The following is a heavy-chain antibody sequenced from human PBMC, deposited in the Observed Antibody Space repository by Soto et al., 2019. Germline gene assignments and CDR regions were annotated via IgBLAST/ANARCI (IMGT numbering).Heavy chain of an antibody. J-gene: IGHJ4*02. CDR3: AKDRAYSGYDLDY. CDR2: ISWNSGSI. Sequence: GGSLRLSCAASGFTFDDYAMHWVRQAPGKGLEWVSGISWNSGSIGYADSVKGRFTISRDNAKNSLYLQMNSLRAEDTALYYCAKDRAYSGYDLDYWGQGTPVTVSS. D-gene: IGHD5-12*01. V-gene: IGHV3-9*01. CDR1: GFTFDDYA.